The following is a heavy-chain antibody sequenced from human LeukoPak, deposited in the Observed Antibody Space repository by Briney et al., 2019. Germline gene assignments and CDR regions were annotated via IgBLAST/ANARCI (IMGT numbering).Heavy chain of an antibody. D-gene: IGHD3-22*01. J-gene: IGHJ4*02. CDR2: IYTSGST. CDR1: GGSISSGSYC. V-gene: IGHV4-61*02. Sequence: SETLSLTCTVSGGSISSGSYCWSWIRQPAGKGLDWIGRIYTSGSTNYNPSVKSRVTISVDTPTTQFSLELSSVTAACTAVYYCARDRYYDSSGPPDWGQGTLVTVSS. CDR3: ARDRYYDSSGPPD.